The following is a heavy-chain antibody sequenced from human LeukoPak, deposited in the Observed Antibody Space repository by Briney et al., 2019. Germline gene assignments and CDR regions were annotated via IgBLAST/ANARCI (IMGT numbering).Heavy chain of an antibody. V-gene: IGHV3-11*04. CDR1: GFTFSDYY. J-gene: IGHJ3*02. Sequence: NPGGSLRLSCAASGFTFSDYYMSWIRQAPGKGLEWVSYISSSGSTIYYADSVKGRFTISRDNAKNSLYLQMNSLRAEDTAVYYCAKDGGSDPDSFDIWGQGTMVTVSS. CDR2: ISSSGSTI. D-gene: IGHD2-15*01. CDR3: AKDGGSDPDSFDI.